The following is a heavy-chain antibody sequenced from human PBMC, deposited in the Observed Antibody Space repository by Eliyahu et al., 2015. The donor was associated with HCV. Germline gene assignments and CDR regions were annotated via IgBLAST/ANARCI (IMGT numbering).Heavy chain of an antibody. J-gene: IGHJ6*02. CDR1: GFTFNDYG. CDR2: MSYDGSKK. Sequence: RSLRHFCAASGFTFNDYGMHWVRQAPGKGLEWVAVMSYDGSKKYYADSVKGRFTISRDNPKDTLYLQLNSLRAEDTAVYYCAKSWDYDITYYGMDVWGQGTTVTVSS. V-gene: IGHV3-30*18. CDR3: AKSWDYDITYYGMDV. D-gene: IGHD3-9*01.